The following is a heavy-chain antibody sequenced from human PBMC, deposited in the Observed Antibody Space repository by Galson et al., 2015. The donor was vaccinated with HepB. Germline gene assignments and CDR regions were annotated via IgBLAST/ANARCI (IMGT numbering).Heavy chain of an antibody. J-gene: IGHJ4*02. CDR2: ISSNGGST. CDR1: GFTFSSYA. Sequence: SLRLSCAASGFTFSSYAMHWVRQAPGKGLEYVSAISSNGGSTYYANSVKGRFTISRDNSKNTLYLQMGSLRAEDMAVYYCARAVSSGGYDSSPGDYWGQGTLVTVSS. V-gene: IGHV3-64*01. D-gene: IGHD3-22*01. CDR3: ARAVSSGGYDSSPGDY.